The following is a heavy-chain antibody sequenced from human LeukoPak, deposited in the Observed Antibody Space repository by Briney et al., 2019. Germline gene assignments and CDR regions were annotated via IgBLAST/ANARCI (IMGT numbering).Heavy chain of an antibody. V-gene: IGHV1-69*13. CDR1: GYTFTSYA. CDR3: ARSVAYGDYYYNWFDP. Sequence: ASVKVSCKASGYTFTSYAMHWVRQAPGQGLEWMGGIIPIFGTANYAQKFQGRVTITADESTSTAYMELSSLRSEDTAVYYCARSVAYGDYYYNWFDPWGQGTLVTVSS. CDR2: IIPIFGTA. J-gene: IGHJ5*02. D-gene: IGHD4-17*01.